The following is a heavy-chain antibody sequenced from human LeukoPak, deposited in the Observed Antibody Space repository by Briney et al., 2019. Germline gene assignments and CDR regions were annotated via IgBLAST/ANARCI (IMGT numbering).Heavy chain of an antibody. CDR3: ARGYDCSGGSCWHYYYYMDV. D-gene: IGHD2-15*01. V-gene: IGHV4-59*01. J-gene: IGHJ6*03. Sequence: PSETLSLTCTVSGGSISSYYWSWTRQPPGKGLEWIGYIYYSGSTNYNPSLKSRVTISVDTSKNQFSLKLSSVTAADTAVYYCARGYDCSGGSCWHYYYYMDVWGKGTTVTVSS. CDR2: IYYSGST. CDR1: GGSISSYY.